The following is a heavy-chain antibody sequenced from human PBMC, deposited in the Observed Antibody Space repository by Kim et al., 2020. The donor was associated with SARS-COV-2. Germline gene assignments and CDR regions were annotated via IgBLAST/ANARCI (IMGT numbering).Heavy chain of an antibody. CDR1: GGSISSSSYY. CDR3: ARRLVLRYFDWLSDS. D-gene: IGHD3-9*01. J-gene: IGHJ5*01. V-gene: IGHV4-39*01. Sequence: SETLSLTCTVSGGSISSSSYYWGWISQPPGKGLEWIGSIYDSESTYYNPSLKSRVTISADTSKNQFSLQLSSVTAADTAVYYCARRLVLRYFDWLSDS. CDR2: IYDSEST.